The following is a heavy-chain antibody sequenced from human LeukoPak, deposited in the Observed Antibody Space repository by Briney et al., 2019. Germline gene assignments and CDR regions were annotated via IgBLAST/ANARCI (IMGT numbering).Heavy chain of an antibody. CDR2: ICLDDDK. CDR1: GFSLSSRGVC. CDR3: ARFTTGNNCFAP. Sequence: SGPTLLNPTETLTLTCTLSGFSLSSRGVCGGWMRQSLGEALEWLALICLDDDKPYSPSLKTRPPITKDTSKKQLTPPRINMDPVDTPTYYCARFTTGNNCFAPWGQGTLVTVSS. D-gene: IGHD4-11*01. J-gene: IGHJ5*02. V-gene: IGHV2-5*02.